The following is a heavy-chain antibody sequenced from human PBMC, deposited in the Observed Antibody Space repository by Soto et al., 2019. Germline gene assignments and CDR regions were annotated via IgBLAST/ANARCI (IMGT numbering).Heavy chain of an antibody. CDR3: ARDQGYRDFSSASHYYYHMDI. J-gene: IGHJ6*02. V-gene: IGHV4-30-4*01. Sequence: QVQLQESGPRRVRPSQTLSLTCRVSGGSIDSANYYWTWIRQLPGKGPEWIGNIYYSGTTFYNPSLKSRLTISIDTSRNQFSLQLTSVTAADTAVYFCARDQGYRDFSSASHYYYHMDIWGQGTTVTVSS. D-gene: IGHD3-3*01. CDR1: GGSIDSANYY. CDR2: IYYSGTT.